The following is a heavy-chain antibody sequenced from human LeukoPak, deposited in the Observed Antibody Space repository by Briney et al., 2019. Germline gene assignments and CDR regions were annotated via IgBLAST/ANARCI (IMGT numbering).Heavy chain of an antibody. CDR3: AGLAGTNYFDY. Sequence: GESLKISCKGSGYRFTSYWIGWVRQMPGKGLEWMGIIYPGDSDSRYSPSFQGQVTISADKSITTASLQWSSLKASDTAMYYCAGLAGTNYFDYWGQGTLVTVSS. V-gene: IGHV5-51*01. CDR1: GYRFTSYW. J-gene: IGHJ4*02. CDR2: IYPGDSDS. D-gene: IGHD1-1*01.